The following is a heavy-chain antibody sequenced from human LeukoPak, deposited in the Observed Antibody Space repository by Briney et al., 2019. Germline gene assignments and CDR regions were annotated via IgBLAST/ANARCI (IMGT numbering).Heavy chain of an antibody. CDR2: INPNIGST. V-gene: IGHV1-2*02. CDR1: GYTFTGYY. Sequence: GASVKVSCKASGYTFTGYYMHWVRQAPGQGLEWMGWINPNIGSTHYAQNFQGRVTMTTDTSISTAYMDLSSLRSDDTAIYYCVRDYYGSGSYPPFDPWGHGTLVTVSS. CDR3: VRDYYGSGSYPPFDP. J-gene: IGHJ5*02. D-gene: IGHD3-10*01.